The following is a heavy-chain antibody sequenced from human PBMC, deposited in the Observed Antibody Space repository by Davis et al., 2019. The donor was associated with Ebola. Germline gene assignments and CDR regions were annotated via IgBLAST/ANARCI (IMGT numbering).Heavy chain of an antibody. V-gene: IGHV3-74*01. CDR3: TRDRDYYESAAYHPRGWFDL. J-gene: IGHJ5*02. CDR2: INSDGSST. Sequence: HTGGSLRLSCAASGFTFSSYWMHWVRQAPGKGLVWVSRINSDGSSTSYADSVKGRFTISRDNAKNSLFLQMNSLRVEDTAVYFCTRDRDYYESAAYHPRGWFDLWGQGTLVTVSS. D-gene: IGHD3-22*01. CDR1: GFTFSSYW.